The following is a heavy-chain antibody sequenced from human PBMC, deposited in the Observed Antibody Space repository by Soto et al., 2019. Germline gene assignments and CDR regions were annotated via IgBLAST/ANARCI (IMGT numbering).Heavy chain of an antibody. CDR1: GGSISSGGYS. D-gene: IGHD2-2*01. CDR3: ARQSRGIYCGSTSCEGHWFDP. CDR2: IYHSGST. J-gene: IGHJ5*02. Sequence: SETLSLTCAVSGGSISSGGYSWSWIRQPPGKGLEWIGYIYHSGSTYYNPSLKSRVTISVDRSKNQFSLKLSSVTAADTAVYYCARQSRGIYCGSTSCEGHWFDPWGQGTLVTVSS. V-gene: IGHV4-30-2*01.